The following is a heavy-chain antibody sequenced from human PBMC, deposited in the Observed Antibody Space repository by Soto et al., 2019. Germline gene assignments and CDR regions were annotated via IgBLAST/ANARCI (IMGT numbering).Heavy chain of an antibody. CDR2: MNPNSGNT. Sequence: QVQLVQSGAEVKKHGASVKVSCKASGYTFTSYDINWVRQATGQGLEWMGWMNPNSGNTGYAQKFQGRVTMTRNTSIRKAYMEMSSLRSEDTAVYYCARDRSGSMTTVWWSRQRGHKSEYFQHWGQGTLVTVSS. J-gene: IGHJ1*01. CDR3: ARDRSGSMTTVWWSRQRGHKSEYFQH. CDR1: GYTFTSYD. V-gene: IGHV1-8*01. D-gene: IGHD2-8*02.